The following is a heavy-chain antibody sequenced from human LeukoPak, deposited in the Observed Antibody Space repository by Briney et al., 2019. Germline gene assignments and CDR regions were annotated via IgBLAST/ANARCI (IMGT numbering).Heavy chain of an antibody. Sequence: GGSLRLSCIDSGFSFSSYAMHWVRQSPGKGLEWVAVTSNHGNDGFYADSVKGRFTISRDNSKKTLYLQMDSLRPEDTGVYYCTRDRVVMNDFDYWGQGTLVTVSS. V-gene: IGHV3-30*01. D-gene: IGHD3-3*01. CDR2: TSNHGNDG. CDR3: TRDRVVMNDFDY. J-gene: IGHJ4*02. CDR1: GFSFSSYA.